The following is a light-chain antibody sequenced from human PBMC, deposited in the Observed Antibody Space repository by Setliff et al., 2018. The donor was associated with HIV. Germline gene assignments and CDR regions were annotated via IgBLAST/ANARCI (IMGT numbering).Light chain of an antibody. J-gene: IGLJ1*01. CDR3: AAWDDSLNGYV. Sequence: QSALTQPASVSGSPGQSITISCTGTSSDVGSFNLVSWYQQDPGKAPKLMIYEVSKRPSGVSNRFSGSKSGNTASLTISGLQAEDEADYYCAAWDDSLNGYVFGTGTKVTVL. V-gene: IGLV2-23*02. CDR1: SSDVGSFNL. CDR2: EVS.